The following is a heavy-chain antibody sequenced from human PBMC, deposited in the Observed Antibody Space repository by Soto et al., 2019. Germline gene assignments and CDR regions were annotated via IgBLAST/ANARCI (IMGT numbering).Heavy chain of an antibody. CDR3: ANDEGEAVESLGE. J-gene: IGHJ4*01. V-gene: IGHV3-43*01. D-gene: IGHD6-19*01. CDR1: GFIFDHFI. Sequence: EVSLRLSCAASGFIFDHFIIHWVRLLPEKDLHGVSDINLDGRITMYADYVKGLFTISTDNTNSHLYLQMNSLGSDDTALYYCANDEGEAVESLGEGDQEPLQNVS. CDR2: INLDGRIT.